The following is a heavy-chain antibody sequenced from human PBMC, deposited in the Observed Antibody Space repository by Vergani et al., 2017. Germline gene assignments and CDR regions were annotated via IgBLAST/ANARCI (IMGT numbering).Heavy chain of an antibody. D-gene: IGHD6-19*01. J-gene: IGHJ4*02. CDR1: GFTFSSFA. Sequence: EVQLLESGGGLVQPGGSLRLSCAASGFTFSSFAMSWVRQAPGKGLEWVSAISGSGGSTYYADSVKGRFTISRDNAKNSLYLQMNSLRAEDTAVYYCASVSVAGTEDDYWGQGTLVTVSS. CDR2: ISGSGGST. CDR3: ASVSVAGTEDDY. V-gene: IGHV3-23*01.